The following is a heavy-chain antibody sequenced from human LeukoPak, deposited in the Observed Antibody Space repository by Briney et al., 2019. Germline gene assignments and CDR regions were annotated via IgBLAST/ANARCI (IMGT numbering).Heavy chain of an antibody. CDR2: INHSGST. Sequence: SETLSLTCAVYGGSFSGYYWSWIRQPPGKGLEWIGEINHSGSTNYNPSLKSRVTISVDTSKNQFSLKLSSVTAADTAAYYCARIAAGVRSVDYWGQGTLVTVSS. D-gene: IGHD6-13*01. V-gene: IGHV4-34*01. CDR1: GGSFSGYY. J-gene: IGHJ4*02. CDR3: ARIAAGVRSVDY.